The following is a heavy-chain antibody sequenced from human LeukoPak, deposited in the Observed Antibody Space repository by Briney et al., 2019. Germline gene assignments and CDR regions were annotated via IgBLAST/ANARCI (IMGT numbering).Heavy chain of an antibody. Sequence: PSETLSLTCTVSGGSISSDYWSWIRQPPGKGLEWIGYIYYSGSTNYNPSLKSRVTISVDTSKNQFSLKLSSVTAADTAVYYCARHGSAAGPPFDYWGQGTLVTVSS. D-gene: IGHD6-13*01. CDR1: GGSISSDY. J-gene: IGHJ4*02. V-gene: IGHV4-59*01. CDR2: IYYSGST. CDR3: ARHGSAAGPPFDY.